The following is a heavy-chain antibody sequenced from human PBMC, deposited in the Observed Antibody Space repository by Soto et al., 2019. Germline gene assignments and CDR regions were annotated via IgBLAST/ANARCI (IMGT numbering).Heavy chain of an antibody. CDR1: GGSISSYY. J-gene: IGHJ4*02. CDR3: ARDLLKDGGYYDY. Sequence: SETLSLTCTVSGGSISSYYWSWIRQPPGKGLEWIGYIYYSGSTNYNPSLKSRVTISVDTSKNQFSLKLSSVTAADTAVYYCARDLLKDGGYYDYWGQGTLVTVSS. V-gene: IGHV4-59*01. CDR2: IYYSGST. D-gene: IGHD3-22*01.